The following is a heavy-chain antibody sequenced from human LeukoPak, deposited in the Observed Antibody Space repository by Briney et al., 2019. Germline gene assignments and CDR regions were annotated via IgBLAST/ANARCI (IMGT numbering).Heavy chain of an antibody. J-gene: IGHJ4*02. D-gene: IGHD2-2*01. CDR3: VKHSAPVLAAARFDY. CDR2: ISGSGTNT. V-gene: IGHV3-23*01. CDR1: GFTFSSYA. Sequence: GGSLRLSCAASGFTFSSYAMSWGRQAPGKGLEWVSVISGSGTNTYYADSVKGRFTISRDNSKNTLYLQMNSLRAEDTALYYCVKHSAPVLAAARFDYWGQGNLVTVSS.